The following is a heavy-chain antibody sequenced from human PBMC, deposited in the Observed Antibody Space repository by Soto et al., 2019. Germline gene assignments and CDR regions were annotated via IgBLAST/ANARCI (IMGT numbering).Heavy chain of an antibody. J-gene: IGHJ6*02. V-gene: IGHV4-39*01. D-gene: IGHD3-16*01. CDR2: TYNSGTT. CDR3: VTPAYHSTDVYHYGMDV. Sequence: SETLFLSCAVSGCSIDRSSYYWAWLRQPPGKGLEWIGGTYNSGTTIYNPSLERRLTISVDAYKNQLSLKVTSVIAADTAVYYCVTPAYHSTDVYHYGMDVWGQGTRVTVSS. CDR1: GCSIDRSSYY.